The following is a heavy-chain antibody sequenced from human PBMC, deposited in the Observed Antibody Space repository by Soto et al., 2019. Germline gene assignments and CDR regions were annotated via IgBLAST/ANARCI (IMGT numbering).Heavy chain of an antibody. CDR2: IIPIFGTA. CDR1: GGTFSSYA. Sequence: GASVKVSCKASGGTFSSYAINWVRQAPGQGLEWMGGIIPIFGTAKYAQRLQGRVTMTTETSTSTAYMELRSLRSDDTAVYYCARDSTARLAWFDPWGQGTLVTVSS. D-gene: IGHD6-6*01. CDR3: ARDSTARLAWFDP. J-gene: IGHJ5*02. V-gene: IGHV1-69*05.